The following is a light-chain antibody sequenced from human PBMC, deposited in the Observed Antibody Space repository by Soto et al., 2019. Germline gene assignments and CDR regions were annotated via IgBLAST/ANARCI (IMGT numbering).Light chain of an antibody. V-gene: IGKV3-20*01. CDR1: QTVSSNN. J-gene: IGKJ3*01. CDR2: GAS. CDR3: QQYGSSPFT. Sequence: DIVLTQSPGPLSLSPGERATRSCRASQTVSSNNLAWYQQKRGQAPRRLIYGASSRAAAIPDRFRGSGSGTDFTLIISSLAPEDFAVYYCQQYGSSPFTFGPGTAVYIK.